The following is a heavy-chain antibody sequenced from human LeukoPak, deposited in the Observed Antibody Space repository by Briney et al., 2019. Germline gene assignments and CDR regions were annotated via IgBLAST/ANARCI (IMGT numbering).Heavy chain of an antibody. D-gene: IGHD3-22*01. V-gene: IGHV3-21*01. J-gene: IGHJ4*02. Sequence: GGSLRLSCVASGYTFSSYSINWVRQAPGKGLEWVSSISVRSNYIYYADSVRGRFSISRDDARDSLYLQMNSLRAEDTAVYYCVRLRRNGDTSGFYYYYDFWGQGTLVTVSS. CDR1: GYTFSSYS. CDR3: VRLRRNGDTSGFYYYYDF. CDR2: ISVRSNYI.